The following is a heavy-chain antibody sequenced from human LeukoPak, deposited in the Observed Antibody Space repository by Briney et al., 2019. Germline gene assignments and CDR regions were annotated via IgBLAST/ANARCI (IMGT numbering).Heavy chain of an antibody. CDR1: GFTFSSYW. J-gene: IGHJ5*02. CDR2: IKQDGSEK. CDR3: ARDPGGGRRGYWFDP. D-gene: IGHD6-13*01. V-gene: IGHV3-7*01. Sequence: GGSLRLSCAASGFTFSSYWMSWVRQAPGKGLEWVANIKQDGSEKYYVDSVKGRFTISRDNAKHSLYLQMNSLRAEDTAVYYCARDPGGGRRGYWFDPWGQGTLVTVSS.